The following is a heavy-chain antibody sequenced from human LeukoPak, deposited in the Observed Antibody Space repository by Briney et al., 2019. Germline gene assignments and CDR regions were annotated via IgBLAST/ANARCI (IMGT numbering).Heavy chain of an antibody. V-gene: IGHV3-21*06. CDR3: ARVAEAAAFDS. CDR1: GFTFSAYS. D-gene: IGHD6-13*01. Sequence: GGTLRLSCAASGFTFSAYSMNWVRQAPGKGLEWVSSISSNSRYIYYADSMRGRFTISRDNAKNSLYLQMNSLKPEDTAVYYCARVAEAAAFDSWGQGTLVTVSS. CDR2: ISSNSRYI. J-gene: IGHJ4*02.